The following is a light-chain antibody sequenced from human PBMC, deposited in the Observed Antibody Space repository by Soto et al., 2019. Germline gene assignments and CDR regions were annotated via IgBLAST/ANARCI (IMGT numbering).Light chain of an antibody. CDR1: QSVSCA. Sequence: EIVMTQSPATLSVSLGERVTLSCRASQSVSCALAWYQQKPGQAPRLLISDASTRATDIPDRFSGSGSGTDFTLTISSLQSTDLAVYYCLQYSTWPPLYTFGQGTKLEIK. CDR3: LQYSTWPPLYT. J-gene: IGKJ2*01. V-gene: IGKV3-15*01. CDR2: DAS.